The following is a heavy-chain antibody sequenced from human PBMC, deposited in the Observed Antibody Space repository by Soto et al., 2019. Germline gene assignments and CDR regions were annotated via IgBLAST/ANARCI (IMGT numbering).Heavy chain of an antibody. Sequence: SETLSLTCTVSGGSISSYYWSWIRQPPGKGLEWIGYIYYSGSTNYNPSLKSRVTISVDTSKNQFSLKLSSVTAADTAVYYCARQKAVRRAFDIWGQWTMVTV. D-gene: IGHD3-10*01. CDR2: IYYSGST. V-gene: IGHV4-59*08. CDR1: GGSISSYY. CDR3: ARQKAVRRAFDI. J-gene: IGHJ3*02.